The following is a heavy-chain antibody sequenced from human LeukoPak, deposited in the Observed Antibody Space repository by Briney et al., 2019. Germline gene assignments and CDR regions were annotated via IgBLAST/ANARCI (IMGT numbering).Heavy chain of an antibody. V-gene: IGHV4-59*01. CDR3: ARGVYIAAAQYGY. D-gene: IGHD6-13*01. CDR2: ISNRGST. Sequence: SETLSLTCTVSGDSISTSYWSWIRQAPGKGLEWIGYISNRGSTNYNPSLTSRVTISVDTSKNQFSLKLSSVTAADTAVYYCARGVYIAAAQYGYWGQGTLVTVSS. CDR1: GDSISTSY. J-gene: IGHJ4*02.